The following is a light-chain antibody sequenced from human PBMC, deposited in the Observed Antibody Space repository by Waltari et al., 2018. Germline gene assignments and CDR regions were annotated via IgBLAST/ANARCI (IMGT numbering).Light chain of an antibody. CDR2: DVR. CDR1: SSVLGAYNF. CDR3: ASYTSSTTGV. V-gene: IGLV2-14*03. Sequence: SALPQPASVSGSPGQSITISCTATSSVLGAYNFVSWYQQHPCKSPKLTLYDVRNRPSGVSNRFSGSRSGNTASLTISGLQAEDEADYYCASYTSSTTGVFGGGTKLTVL. J-gene: IGLJ2*01.